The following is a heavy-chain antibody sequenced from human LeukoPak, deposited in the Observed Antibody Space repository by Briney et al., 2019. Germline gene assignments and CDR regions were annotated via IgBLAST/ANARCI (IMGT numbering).Heavy chain of an antibody. Sequence: SETLSLTCTVSGGSISSGTYYWGWIRQTPGKGLEWIGSIYYSGSTYYNPSLKSRVTISVDTSKNQFSLKLSSVTAADTAVYYCAREAFGYYDSSGQHDYWGQGTLVTVSS. J-gene: IGHJ4*02. CDR1: GGSISSGTYY. CDR2: IYYSGST. CDR3: AREAFGYYDSSGQHDY. D-gene: IGHD3-22*01. V-gene: IGHV4-39*07.